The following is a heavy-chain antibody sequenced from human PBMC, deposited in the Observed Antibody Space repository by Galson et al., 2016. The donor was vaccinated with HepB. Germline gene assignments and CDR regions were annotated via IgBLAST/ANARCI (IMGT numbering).Heavy chain of an antibody. CDR1: GFTFRSYD. Sequence: SLRLSCAASGFTFRSYDMSWVRQSTGNGLEWVAALGTLHDSFFPDSVQGRFSISRENVKNSLYLQLNRLRAGDTAVYYCARIARGSSYTLGYFDLWGRGTLVTVSS. D-gene: IGHD6-13*01. CDR2: LGTLHDS. V-gene: IGHV3-13*04. CDR3: ARIARGSSYTLGYFDL. J-gene: IGHJ2*01.